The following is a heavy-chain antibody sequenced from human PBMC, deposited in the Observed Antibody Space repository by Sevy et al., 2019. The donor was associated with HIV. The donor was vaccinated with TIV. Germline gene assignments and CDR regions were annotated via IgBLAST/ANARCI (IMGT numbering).Heavy chain of an antibody. J-gene: IGHJ5*02. D-gene: IGHD3-16*01. CDR3: ARKRNLGEPSDP. V-gene: IGHV1-18*01. CDR1: GYTFTTYG. Sequence: ASVKVSCKPSGYTFTTYGISWVRQAPGQGLEWMGCISTYNGNTNYAQKFQGRVTMTRDTSTRTAYMELRSLRSDDTAVYYCARKRNLGEPSDPWGQGTLVTVSS. CDR2: ISTYNGNT.